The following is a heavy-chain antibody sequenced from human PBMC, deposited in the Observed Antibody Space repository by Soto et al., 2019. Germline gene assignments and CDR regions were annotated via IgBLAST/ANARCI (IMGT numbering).Heavy chain of an antibody. V-gene: IGHV3-7*03. CDR3: VRFSILVSGRGRGAFFDS. J-gene: IGHJ4*02. CDR2: IKEDGSEK. CDR1: GFTFSNYW. D-gene: IGHD6-19*01. Sequence: EVQLVESGGGLVQPGGSLRLSCAASGFTFSNYWMSWVRQVPGKGLAWVSNIKEDGSEKYYVDSVKGRFTISRDNAKNSVHLQMNSLRDEDTAVYDCVRFSILVSGRGRGAFFDSWGQGTPVTVSS.